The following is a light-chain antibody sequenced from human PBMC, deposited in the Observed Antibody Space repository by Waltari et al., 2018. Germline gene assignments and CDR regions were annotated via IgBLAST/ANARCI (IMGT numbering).Light chain of an antibody. CDR2: WAS. Sequence: DIVMTQSPDSLAVSRGERAPNNCKAIQSVFYSSNKRNYLGWYQHKAGQPPKLLIYWASTRESGVPDRFSGSGSGTDFTLTISNLQAEDVAVYYCQQYYATPRTFGQGTKVAIK. J-gene: IGKJ1*01. V-gene: IGKV4-1*01. CDR3: QQYYATPRT. CDR1: QSVFYSSNKRNY.